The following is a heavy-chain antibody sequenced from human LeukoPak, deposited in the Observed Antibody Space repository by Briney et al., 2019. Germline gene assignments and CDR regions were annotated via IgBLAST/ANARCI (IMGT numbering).Heavy chain of an antibody. V-gene: IGHV3-23*01. CDR2: VSGAGTDT. J-gene: IGHJ1*01. CDR1: GFNFSTHL. D-gene: IGHD3-22*01. CDR3: ARDQWFDGFDL. Sequence: PGGSLRLSCTGSGFNFSTHLMTWVRQVPGKGPEWISSVSGAGTDTYYADSVKGRFIVPRDDSKSTIYLLLSGLRVEDTATYFCARDQWFDGFDLWGQGTLATVSS.